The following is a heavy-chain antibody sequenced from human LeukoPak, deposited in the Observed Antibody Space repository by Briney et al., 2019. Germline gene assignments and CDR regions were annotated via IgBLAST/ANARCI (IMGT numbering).Heavy chain of an antibody. V-gene: IGHV3-21*01. CDR3: ARDGTSIGGAFDI. D-gene: IGHD6-19*01. J-gene: IGHJ3*02. CDR1: GFTLSSYS. CDR2: ISSSSSYI. Sequence: GGSLRLSCAASGFTLSSYSMNWVRQAPGKGLEWVSSISSSSSYIYYADSVKGRFTISRDNAKNSLYLQMNSLRAEDTVVYYCARDGTSIGGAFDIWGQGTMVTVSS.